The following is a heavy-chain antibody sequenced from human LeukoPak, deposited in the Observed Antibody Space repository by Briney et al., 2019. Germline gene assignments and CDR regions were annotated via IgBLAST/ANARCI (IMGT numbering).Heavy chain of an antibody. V-gene: IGHV5-51*01. J-gene: IGHJ6*03. CDR3: ARHRDSGYGRWRYYYYYMDV. CDR2: IYPGDSDT. CDR1: GSSFTSYW. D-gene: IGHD5-12*01. Sequence: GESLQISCQGSGSSFTSYWIGWVRQVPGKGLEWMGIIYPGDSDTRYSPSFQGQVTISADKSISTAYLQWSSLKASDTAMYYCARHRDSGYGRWRYYYYYMDVWGKGTTVTVSS.